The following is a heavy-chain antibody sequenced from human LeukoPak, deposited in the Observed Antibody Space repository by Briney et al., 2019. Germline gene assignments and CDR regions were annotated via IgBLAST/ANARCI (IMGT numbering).Heavy chain of an antibody. Sequence: SQTLSLTCTVSGGTISSGDYYWSWIRQPPGKGLEWIGYIYYSGSTDYNPSLRSRVTISVDPSKNQFSLRLGSVTAADTAVYYCDRDYYYGSGRFDYWGQGILVTVSS. CDR2: IYYSGST. CDR3: DRDYYYGSGRFDY. J-gene: IGHJ4*02. CDR1: GGTISSGDYY. D-gene: IGHD3-10*01. V-gene: IGHV4-30-4*01.